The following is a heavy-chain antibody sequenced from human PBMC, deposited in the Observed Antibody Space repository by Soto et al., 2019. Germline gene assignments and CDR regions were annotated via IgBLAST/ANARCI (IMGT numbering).Heavy chain of an antibody. V-gene: IGHV2-5*02. D-gene: IGHD1-20*01. J-gene: IGHJ4*02. CDR3: AHRRGGYNWNDGDFDY. CDR1: GFSLTTSGVG. Sequence: QITLEESGPSLLKPTQTLTLTCTFSGFSLTTSGVGVGWIRQPPGKALDYLALIYWDDDRRYNPSLMSRLAITKDASNNQVVLTVNNVDPMDTATYYCAHRRGGYNWNDGDFDYWGQGTLVTVSS. CDR2: IYWDDDR.